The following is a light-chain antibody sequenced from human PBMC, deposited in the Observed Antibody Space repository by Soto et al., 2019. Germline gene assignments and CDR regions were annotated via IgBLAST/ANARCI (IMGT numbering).Light chain of an antibody. J-gene: IGLJ3*02. CDR1: TSNIGNNN. CDR2: RNN. V-gene: IGLV1-44*01. CDR3: AAWDDSLSAWV. Sequence: QSVLTQAPSASETPGQRITLSCSGSTSNIGNNNVNWYQQVPGTAPKLLMYRNNLRPSGVPDRFSGSKSGTSPSLAISGLQSEDEADYYCAAWDDSLSAWVFGGGTKLTVL.